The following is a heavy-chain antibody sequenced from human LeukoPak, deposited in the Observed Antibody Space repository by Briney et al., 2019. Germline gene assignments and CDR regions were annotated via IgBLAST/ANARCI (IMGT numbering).Heavy chain of an antibody. CDR1: GFTFSSYA. V-gene: IGHV3-30*04. D-gene: IGHD1-26*01. J-gene: IGHJ4*02. Sequence: GRSLRLSCAASGFTFSSYALHWVRQAPGKGLEWVAVISNDGSKKDYADSVKGRFTISRDNSKNSLYLQMNSLRAEDTAVYYCARDRGLVGASLGWGQGTLVTVSS. CDR3: ARDRGLVGASLG. CDR2: ISNDGSKK.